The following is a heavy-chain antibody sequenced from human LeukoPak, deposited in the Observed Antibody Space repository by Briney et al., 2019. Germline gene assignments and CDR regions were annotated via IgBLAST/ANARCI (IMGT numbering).Heavy chain of an antibody. V-gene: IGHV3-66*01. J-gene: IGHJ3*02. CDR3: ASVLLWFGESRRFSGAFDI. D-gene: IGHD3-10*01. Sequence: GGSLRLSCAASGFTVSSNYMSWVRQAPGKGLEWVSVIYSGGSTYYADSVKGRFTISRDNSKNTLYLQMNSLRAEDTAVYYCASVLLWFGESRRFSGAFDIWGQGTMVTVSS. CDR2: IYSGGST. CDR1: GFTVSSNY.